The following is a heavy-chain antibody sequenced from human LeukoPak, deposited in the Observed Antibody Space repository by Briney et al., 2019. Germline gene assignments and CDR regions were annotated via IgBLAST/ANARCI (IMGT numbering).Heavy chain of an antibody. CDR2: INPSGGST. D-gene: IGHD6-13*01. J-gene: IGHJ4*02. V-gene: IGHV1-46*01. CDR1: GYTFTSYY. Sequence: ASVKVSCKASGYTFTSYYMHWVRQAPEQGLEWMGIINPSGGSTSYAQKFQGRVTMTRDTSTSTVYMELSSLRSEDTAVYYCAREGQDRSSWYRGYYFDYWGQGTLVTVSS. CDR3: AREGQDRSSWYRGYYFDY.